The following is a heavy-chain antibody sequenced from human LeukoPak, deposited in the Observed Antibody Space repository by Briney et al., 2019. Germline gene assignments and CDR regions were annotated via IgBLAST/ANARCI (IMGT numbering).Heavy chain of an antibody. J-gene: IGHJ6*03. CDR3: AREFVAWELRSYYYMDV. D-gene: IGHD1-26*01. Sequence: SQTLSLTCTVSGGSISSGSYYWSWIRQPAGTGLEWIGRIYTSGSTNYNPSLKSRVTISVDPSKNQFSLKLSSVTAADTAVYYCAREFVAWELRSYYYMDVWGKGTTVTISS. V-gene: IGHV4-61*02. CDR2: IYTSGST. CDR1: GGSISSGSYY.